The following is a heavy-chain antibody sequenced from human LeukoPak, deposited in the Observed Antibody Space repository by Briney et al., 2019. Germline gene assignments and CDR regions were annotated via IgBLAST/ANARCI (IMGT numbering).Heavy chain of an antibody. J-gene: IGHJ3*02. D-gene: IGHD1-26*01. V-gene: IGHV5-51*01. CDR2: IYPGDSDT. Sequence: GESMKISCKGSGYKFTSYWIGWVRQMPGKGLEWMGFIYPGDSDTRYSPSFQGQVTISADKSMSTAYLQWSSLKASDTAMYYCARRRGRYSGDAFDIWGQGTMVTVSS. CDR3: ARRRGRYSGDAFDI. CDR1: GYKFTSYW.